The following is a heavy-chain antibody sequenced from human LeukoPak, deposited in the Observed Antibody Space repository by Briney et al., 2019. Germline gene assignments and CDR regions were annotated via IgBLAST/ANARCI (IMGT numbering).Heavy chain of an antibody. Sequence: GGSLRLSCAASGFTFSSYAVSWVRQAPGKGLEWVSAISGSGGSTYYADSVKGRFTISRDNSKNTLYLQMNSLRAEDTAVYYCASQPAAGTDYYDYWGQGTLVTVSS. CDR1: GFTFSSYA. D-gene: IGHD6-13*01. J-gene: IGHJ4*02. V-gene: IGHV3-23*01. CDR3: ASQPAAGTDYYDY. CDR2: ISGSGGST.